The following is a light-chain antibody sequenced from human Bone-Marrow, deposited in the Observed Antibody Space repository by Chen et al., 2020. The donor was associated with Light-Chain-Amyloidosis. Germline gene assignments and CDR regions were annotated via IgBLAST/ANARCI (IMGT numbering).Light chain of an antibody. Sequence: QSVLTQPPSASGTPGQRVSISCSGSNSNIGGNPVNWHQQFPGTAPKLLLYSDAQRPSGVPDRFSGSKSGTSASLAISGLQSDDEADYYCAAWDDSLNSYVFGAGTQVTVL. V-gene: IGLV1-44*01. CDR2: SDA. CDR3: AAWDDSLNSYV. CDR1: NSNIGGNP. J-gene: IGLJ1*01.